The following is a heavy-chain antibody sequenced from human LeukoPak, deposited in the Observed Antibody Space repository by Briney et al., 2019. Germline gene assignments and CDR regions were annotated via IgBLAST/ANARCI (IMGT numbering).Heavy chain of an antibody. D-gene: IGHD3-22*01. CDR1: GFTFSNYW. CDR2: INGDGSSA. Sequence: PGGSLRLSCAASGFTFSNYWMHWVRQAPGRGLVWVSRINGDGSSADYADSVKGRFTISRDNAKNTLYLQMNSLRAEDTAVYYCARGDDYYDSSGLYWGQGTLVTVSS. J-gene: IGHJ4*02. CDR3: ARGDDYYDSSGLY. V-gene: IGHV3-74*01.